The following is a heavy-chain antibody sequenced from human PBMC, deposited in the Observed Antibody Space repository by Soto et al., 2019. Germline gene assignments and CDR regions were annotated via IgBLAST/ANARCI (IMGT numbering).Heavy chain of an antibody. CDR3: ARDPVVWGSYRYSFDY. CDR2: ISYDGSNK. CDR1: GFTFRSYA. Sequence: PGGSMGLSSAASGFTFRSYAMHWVRQAPGKGLEWVAVISYDGSNKYYADSVKGRFTISRDNSKNTLYLQMNSLRAEDTAVYYCARDPVVWGSYRYSFDYWGQGTLVTVS. V-gene: IGHV3-30-3*01. D-gene: IGHD3-16*02. J-gene: IGHJ4*02.